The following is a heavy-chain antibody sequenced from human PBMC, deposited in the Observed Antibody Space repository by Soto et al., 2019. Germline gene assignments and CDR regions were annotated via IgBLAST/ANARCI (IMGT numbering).Heavy chain of an antibody. Sequence: LSPTCGVSCGTVAGSHFCSCVRQSPGRGLEWIGNVYHTGDTNFNPSLQSRVTFSVDKSNNQFSLRLTSVTAADTAVYFCAREIVTAGGNNYFDPWGPGTLVTVSS. D-gene: IGHD2-21*02. CDR2: VYHTGDT. CDR3: AREIVTAGGNNYFDP. CDR1: CGTVAGSHF. V-gene: IGHV4-4*01. J-gene: IGHJ5*02.